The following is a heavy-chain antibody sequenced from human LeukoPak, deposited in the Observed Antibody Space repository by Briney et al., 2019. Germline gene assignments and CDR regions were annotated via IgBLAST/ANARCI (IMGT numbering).Heavy chain of an antibody. CDR3: GRNPTVSLYGVGMDV. V-gene: IGHV4-39*01. D-gene: IGHD4-17*01. J-gene: IGHJ6*02. Sequence: SETLSLPCTVSGGPVSSSSYYWGWPRHPPGKGLEWRGSMYYSGSIYGNPSFKSRVSISVDKPKNQVSLKLSSVTDADTAVYYCGRNPTVSLYGVGMDVWGQGTTVTVSS. CDR1: GGPVSSSSYY. CDR2: MYYSGSI.